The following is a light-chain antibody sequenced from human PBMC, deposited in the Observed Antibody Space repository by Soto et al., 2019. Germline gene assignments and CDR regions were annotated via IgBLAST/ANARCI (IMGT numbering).Light chain of an antibody. CDR1: QGISSY. CDR3: QQYYSYPLT. J-gene: IGKJ4*01. Sequence: AIRMTQSPSSFSASTGDRVTITCRASQGISSYLAWYQHKPGKAPKLLIYAASTMHSGDPSRFSDSGSGTDFTLTIGCQQYEGVATYYCQQYYSYPLTVGGGTKVEIK. CDR2: AAS. V-gene: IGKV1-8*01.